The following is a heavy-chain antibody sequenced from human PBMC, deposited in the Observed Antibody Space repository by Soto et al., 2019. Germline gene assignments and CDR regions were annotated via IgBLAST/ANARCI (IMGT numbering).Heavy chain of an antibody. D-gene: IGHD3-9*01. CDR2: INHSGST. J-gene: IGHJ5*02. CDR3: ARTPRSSRTGYYNPRPNWFDP. CDR1: GGSFSGYY. V-gene: IGHV4-34*01. Sequence: PSETLSLTCAVYGGSFSGYYWSWIRQPPGKGLEWIGEINHSGSTNYNPSLKSRVTISVDTSKNQFSLKLSSVTAADTAVYYCARTPRSSRTGYYNPRPNWFDPWGQGTLVTVSS.